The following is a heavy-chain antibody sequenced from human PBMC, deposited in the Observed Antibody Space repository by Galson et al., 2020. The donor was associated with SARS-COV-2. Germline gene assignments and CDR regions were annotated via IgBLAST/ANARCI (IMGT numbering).Heavy chain of an antibody. D-gene: IGHD3-10*01. J-gene: IGHJ6*02. V-gene: IGHV1-46*01. CDR2: INPSGGST. CDR1: GYTFTSYY. CDR3: ARAITMVRGVIRDYYYGMDV. Sequence: ASVKVSCKASGYTFTSYYMHWVRQAPGQGLEWMGIINPSGGSTSYAQKFQGRVTMTRDTSTSTVYMELSSLRSEDTAVYYCARAITMVRGVIRDYYYGMDVWGQGTTVTVSS.